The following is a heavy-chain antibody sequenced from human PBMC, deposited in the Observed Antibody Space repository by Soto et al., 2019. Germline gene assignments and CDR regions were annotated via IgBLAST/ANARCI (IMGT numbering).Heavy chain of an antibody. CDR2: IWSDGSNK. Sequence: QVQLVESGGGVVQPGRSLRLSCAVSGLAFSTYGMHWVRQAPGKGLEWVAVIWSDGSNKNYADSVKGRFTISRDNSKKVLYLPMNNLRVEDTAVYYCASRSDGFDYWGQGTLVTVSS. CDR3: ASRSDGFDY. J-gene: IGHJ4*02. V-gene: IGHV3-33*01. CDR1: GLAFSTYG.